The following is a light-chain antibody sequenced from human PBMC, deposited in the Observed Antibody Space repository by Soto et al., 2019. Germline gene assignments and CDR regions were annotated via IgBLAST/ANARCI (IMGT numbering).Light chain of an antibody. CDR1: SSDVGGYNY. CDR3: SSYAGSNNPDV. J-gene: IGLJ1*01. V-gene: IGLV2-8*01. Sequence: QSALTQPASVSGSPGQSITISCTGTSSDVGGYNYVSWYQLHPGKAPKLIIYEVSKRPSGVPDRFSGSKSGNTASLTVSGLQAEDEADYYCSSYAGSNNPDVFGTGTKLTVL. CDR2: EVS.